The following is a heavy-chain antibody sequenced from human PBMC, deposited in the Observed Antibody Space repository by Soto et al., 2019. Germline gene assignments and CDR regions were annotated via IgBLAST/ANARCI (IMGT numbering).Heavy chain of an antibody. CDR2: ISAYNGNT. D-gene: IGHD5-12*01. V-gene: IGHV1-18*01. J-gene: IGHJ5*02. CDR3: ARCDPIVTTSGFDP. Sequence: QVQLVQSGAEVKKPGASVKVSCKASGYSFISYGITWVRQAPGQGLEWMGWISAYNGNTKYAQKFQGRVTMTTDTTTRTVYMELRSLRSDDTAVYYCARCDPIVTTSGFDPWGQGTLVTVSS. CDR1: GYSFISYG.